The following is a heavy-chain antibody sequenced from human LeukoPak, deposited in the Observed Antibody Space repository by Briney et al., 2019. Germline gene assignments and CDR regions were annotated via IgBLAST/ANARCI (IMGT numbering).Heavy chain of an antibody. CDR1: GGSISSFY. D-gene: IGHD3-10*01. Sequence: SETLSLTCTVSGGSISSFYWVWIRQPAGKGLEWIGRIHSSGHTNYNPSLKSRVAMSIDTSKNQFSLKVTSVTAADTAVYYCARSDNYGSGSFDYWGQGTLVTVSS. V-gene: IGHV4-4*07. CDR3: ARSDNYGSGSFDY. J-gene: IGHJ4*02. CDR2: IHSSGHT.